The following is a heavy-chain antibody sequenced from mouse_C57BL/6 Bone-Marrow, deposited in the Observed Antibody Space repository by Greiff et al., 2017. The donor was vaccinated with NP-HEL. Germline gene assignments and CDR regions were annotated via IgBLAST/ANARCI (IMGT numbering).Heavy chain of an antibody. CDR3: ACPYDYDVSLFSY. CDR1: GFTFSSYG. D-gene: IGHD2-4*01. CDR2: ISRGGSYT. V-gene: IGHV5-6*01. J-gene: IGHJ3*01. Sequence: EVHLVESGGDLVKPGGSLKLSCAASGFTFSSYGMSWVRQTPDKRLEWVATISRGGSYTYYPESVKGRFTITIDNAKNTPYMQLSSLKSEATAMDYFACPYDYDVSLFSYWGQGTLVTVSA.